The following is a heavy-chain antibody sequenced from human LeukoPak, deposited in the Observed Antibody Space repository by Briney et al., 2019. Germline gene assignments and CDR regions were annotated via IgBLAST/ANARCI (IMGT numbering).Heavy chain of an antibody. V-gene: IGHV4-39*07. CDR3: ARTTLTIPYATYDM. Sequence: SETLSLTCTVSGDSLSTNSYYWGWIRQPPGKGLEWIGNIFYSGSTYYNPSLKSRLTISLDTSKNQFSLKLSSVTAADTAVYYCARTTLTIPYATYDMWGQGTMVTVSS. CDR2: IFYSGST. J-gene: IGHJ3*02. D-gene: IGHD3-9*01. CDR1: GDSLSTNSYY.